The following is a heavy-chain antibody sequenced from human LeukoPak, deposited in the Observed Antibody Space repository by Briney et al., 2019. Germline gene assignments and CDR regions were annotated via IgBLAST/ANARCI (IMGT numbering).Heavy chain of an antibody. D-gene: IGHD3-3*01. CDR3: ARDSGRITIFGVVTPSDAFDI. Sequence: PSETLSLTCTVSGGSFSSYYWSWIRQPPGKGLEWIGRIYTSGSTNYNPSLKSRVTMSVDTSKNQFSLKLSSVTAADTAVYYCARDSGRITIFGVVTPSDAFDIWGQGTMVTVSS. V-gene: IGHV4-4*07. CDR1: GGSFSSYY. J-gene: IGHJ3*02. CDR2: IYTSGST.